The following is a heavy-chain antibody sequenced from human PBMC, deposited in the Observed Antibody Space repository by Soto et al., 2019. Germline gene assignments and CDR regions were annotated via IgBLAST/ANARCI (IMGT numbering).Heavy chain of an antibody. CDR3: ARTNVTLLWFGGPAFDY. J-gene: IGHJ4*02. CDR2: IYYSGST. Sequence: SETLSLTCSVSGASISSGGYYWSWIRQHPGRGLEWIGYIYYSGSTYYNPSLKSRVTISVDTSKNQFSLKLSSVTAADTAVYYCARTNVTLLWFGGPAFDYWGQGTLVTVSS. CDR1: GASISSGGYY. D-gene: IGHD3-10*01. V-gene: IGHV4-30-4*08.